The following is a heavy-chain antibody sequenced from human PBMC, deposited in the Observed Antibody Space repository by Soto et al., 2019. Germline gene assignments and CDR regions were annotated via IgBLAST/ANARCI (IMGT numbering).Heavy chain of an antibody. D-gene: IGHD3-10*01. V-gene: IGHV1-8*01. CDR2: INPNSGNI. Sequence: GASVKVSCKASGNTFTSYDINRVRQATGHGLEWMGWINPNSGNIGYAQKFQGRVTMTRDTAIRTAYMEVSRLRSDDTAVHYCARGRASGSYYLLDYWGQGTLVTVYS. J-gene: IGHJ4*02. CDR1: GNTFTSYD. CDR3: ARGRASGSYYLLDY.